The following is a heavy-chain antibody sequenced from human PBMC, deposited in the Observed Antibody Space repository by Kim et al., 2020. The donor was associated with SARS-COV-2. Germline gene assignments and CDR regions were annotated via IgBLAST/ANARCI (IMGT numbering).Heavy chain of an antibody. V-gene: IGHV3-21*01. J-gene: IGHJ4*02. CDR1: GFTFSSYS. CDR2: ISSSSYI. CDR3: ARGPTVTNPFDY. Sequence: GGSLRLSCAASGFTFSSYSMNWVRQAPGKGLEWVSSISSSSYIYYADSVKGRFTISRDNARNSLYLQMNSLRAEDTAVYYCARGPTVTNPFDYWGQGTLVTVSS. D-gene: IGHD4-17*01.